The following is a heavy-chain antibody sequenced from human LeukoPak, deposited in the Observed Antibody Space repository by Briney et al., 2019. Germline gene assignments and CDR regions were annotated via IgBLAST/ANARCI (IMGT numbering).Heavy chain of an antibody. CDR2: INHSGST. CDR3: AREGVFRESLGYYYYMDV. D-gene: IGHD3-10*02. CDR1: GGSFSGYY. V-gene: IGHV4-34*01. J-gene: IGHJ6*03. Sequence: SETLSLTCAVYGGSFSGYYWSWIRQPPGKGLEWIGEINHSGSTNYNPSLKSRVTISVDTSKNQFSLKLSSVTAADTAVYYCAREGVFRESLGYYYYMDVWGKGTTVTVSS.